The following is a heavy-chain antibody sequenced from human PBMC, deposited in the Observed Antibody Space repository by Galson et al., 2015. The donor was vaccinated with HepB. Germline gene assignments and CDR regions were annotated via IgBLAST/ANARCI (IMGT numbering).Heavy chain of an antibody. D-gene: IGHD3-10*01. J-gene: IGHJ6*02. CDR2: IYYSGST. Sequence: TLSLTCTVSGGSISSYYWSWIRQPPGKGLEWIGYIYYSGSTNYNPSLKSRVTISVDTSKNQFSLKLSSVTAADTAVYYCARDGTMVRGVRVDYYYGMDVWGQGTTVTVSS. CDR1: GGSISSYY. CDR3: ARDGTMVRGVRVDYYYGMDV. V-gene: IGHV4-59*01.